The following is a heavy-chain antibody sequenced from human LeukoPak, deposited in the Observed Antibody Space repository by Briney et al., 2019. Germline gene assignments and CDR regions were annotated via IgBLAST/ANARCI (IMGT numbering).Heavy chain of an antibody. CDR3: AKEPTPDYSNYPIDY. J-gene: IGHJ4*02. V-gene: IGHV3-23*01. D-gene: IGHD4-11*01. Sequence: GGSLRLSCAASGFTFSSYAMSWVRQTPGKGLEWVSAISGSGGSTYYADSVKGRFTISRDNSKNTLYLQMNSLRAEDTAVYYCAKEPTPDYSNYPIDYWGQGTLVTVSS. CDR1: GFTFSSYA. CDR2: ISGSGGST.